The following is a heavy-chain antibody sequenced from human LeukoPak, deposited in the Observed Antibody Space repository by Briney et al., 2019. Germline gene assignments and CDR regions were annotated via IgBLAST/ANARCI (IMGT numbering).Heavy chain of an antibody. V-gene: IGHV3-20*04. Sequence: GGSLRLSCAASGFTFDDYGMSWVRQAPGKGLEWVSGINWDGGSTGYADSVKGRFTISRDNAKNSLYLQMNSLRAEDTALYYCARDPGGYGDYNWFDPWGQGTLATVSS. CDR1: GFTFDDYG. CDR3: ARDPGGYGDYNWFDP. J-gene: IGHJ5*02. D-gene: IGHD4-17*01. CDR2: INWDGGST.